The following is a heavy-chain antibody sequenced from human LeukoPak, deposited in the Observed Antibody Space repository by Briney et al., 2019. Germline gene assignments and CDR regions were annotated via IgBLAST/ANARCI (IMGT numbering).Heavy chain of an antibody. V-gene: IGHV1-24*01. J-gene: IGHJ4*02. CDR2: FDPEDGET. CDR3: ATPGPYDYDYDY. Sequence: GASVKVSFTVSGYTLTELSMHWVRQAPGKGLEWMGGFDPEDGETIYAQKFQGRVTMTEDTSTDTAYMELSSLRSEDTAVYYCATPGPYDYDYDYWGQGTLVTVSS. D-gene: IGHD5-12*01. CDR1: GYTLTELS.